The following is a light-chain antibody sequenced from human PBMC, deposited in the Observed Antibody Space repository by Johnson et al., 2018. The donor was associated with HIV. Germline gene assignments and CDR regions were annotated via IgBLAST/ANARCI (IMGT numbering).Light chain of an antibody. V-gene: IGLV1-51*01. CDR2: DNN. CDR3: ATWDNSLNVYV. J-gene: IGLJ1*01. Sequence: QSVLTQPPSVSAAPGQKVTISCSGSSSNIGRNYVSWYQQLPGTAPKLLIYDNNKRPSGIPDRFSGSKSGTSATLGITGLQTGDEADYYCATWDNSLNVYVFGTGTKVTVL. CDR1: SSNIGRNY.